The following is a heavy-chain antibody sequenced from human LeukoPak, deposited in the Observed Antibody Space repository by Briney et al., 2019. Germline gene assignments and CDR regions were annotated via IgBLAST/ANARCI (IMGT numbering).Heavy chain of an antibody. CDR2: IYTSGST. D-gene: IGHD2-15*01. Sequence: SETLSLTCIVSGVSISSHYWSWIRQPPGKGLEWIGRIYTSGSTNYNPSLKSRVTMSVDTSKNQFSLKLSSVTAADTAVYYCARDLVCSGGNCYSVWFDPWGRGTLVTVSP. CDR3: ARDLVCSGGNCYSVWFDP. V-gene: IGHV4-4*07. J-gene: IGHJ5*02. CDR1: GVSISSHY.